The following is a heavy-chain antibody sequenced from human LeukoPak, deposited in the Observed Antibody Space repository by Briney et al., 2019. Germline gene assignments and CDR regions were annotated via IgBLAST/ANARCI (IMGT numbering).Heavy chain of an antibody. Sequence: EASVKDSCKASGYTFTDYYMHWVRQAPGQGFEWMGWINPHDGDTNYAQKFQGRVTMTRDTSISTAHMEVSRLRSDDTAVYYCARANFLYCSSSTCLFDYWGQGTLVTVSS. D-gene: IGHD2-2*01. V-gene: IGHV1-2*02. CDR2: INPHDGDT. CDR1: GYTFTDYY. J-gene: IGHJ4*02. CDR3: ARANFLYCSSSTCLFDY.